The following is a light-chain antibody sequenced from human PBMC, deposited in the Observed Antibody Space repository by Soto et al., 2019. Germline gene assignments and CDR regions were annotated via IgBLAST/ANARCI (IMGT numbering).Light chain of an antibody. V-gene: IGKV3-20*01. CDR3: QQYGSSPLT. CDR1: QSVSDN. J-gene: IGKJ4*01. Sequence: EILMTQSPVTLSVSPLEIVTLSFMASQSVSDNLAWYQQKPGQAPSLLIYGASSRATGIPDRFSGSGSGTDFALTISRLEPEDFAVYYCQQYGSSPLTFGGGTKVDIK. CDR2: GAS.